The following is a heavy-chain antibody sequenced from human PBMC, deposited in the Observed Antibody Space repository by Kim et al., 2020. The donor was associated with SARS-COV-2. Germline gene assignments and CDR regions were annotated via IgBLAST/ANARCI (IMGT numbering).Heavy chain of an antibody. D-gene: IGHD1-26*01. CDR3: IEWELEKA. J-gene: IGHJ5*02. V-gene: IGHV3-15*01. Sequence: GGTTDYAAPVKGRFTISRDDSKNTLYLQMNSLKTEDTAVYYCIEWELEKAWGQGTLVTVSS. CDR2: GGTT.